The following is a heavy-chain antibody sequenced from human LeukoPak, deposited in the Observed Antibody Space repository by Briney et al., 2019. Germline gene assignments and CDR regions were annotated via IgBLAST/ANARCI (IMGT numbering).Heavy chain of an antibody. CDR1: GFSVSSYG. CDR2: LYSNGGT. CDR3: VRDRAEGRAWVEFDP. J-gene: IGHJ5*02. V-gene: IGHV3-66*03. Sequence: GGSLRLSCVASGFSVSSYGMTWVRQAPGKAPEWVSLLYSNGGTYYADSVKGRFIISRDNSKNTLYLQMNNLRVEDTAVYHCVRDRAEGRAWVEFDPWGQGTVVTVSS.